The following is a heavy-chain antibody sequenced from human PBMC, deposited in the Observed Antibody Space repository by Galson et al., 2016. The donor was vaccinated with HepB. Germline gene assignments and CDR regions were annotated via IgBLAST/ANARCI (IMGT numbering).Heavy chain of an antibody. D-gene: IGHD6-13*01. CDR2: IYWDDDK. CDR3: AHSLVGYYSSWYYHY. CDR1: GFSLSTSGVG. V-gene: IGHV2-5*02. Sequence: PALVKPTQTLTLTCTFSGFSLSTSGVGVGWIRQPPGKALEWLAVIYWDDDKRYSPSLKSRLTITKDTSKNQVVLKMTNMDPVDTATYYCAHSLVGYYSSWYYHYWGQGTLVTVSS. J-gene: IGHJ4*02.